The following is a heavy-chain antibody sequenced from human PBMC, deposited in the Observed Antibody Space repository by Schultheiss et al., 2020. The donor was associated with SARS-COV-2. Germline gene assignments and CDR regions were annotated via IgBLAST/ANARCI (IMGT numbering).Heavy chain of an antibody. J-gene: IGHJ6*03. D-gene: IGHD4-17*01. CDR3: ARGRDGAFPFDYYFYMDV. V-gene: IGHV4-39*01. CDR2: IYYSGST. CDR1: GGSISSSSYY. Sequence: SETLSLTCTVSGGSISSSSYYWGWIRQPPGKGLEWIGSIYYSGSTYYNPSLKSRVTISVDTSKNQFSLKLSSVTAADTAMYYCARGRDGAFPFDYYFYMDVWGKGTTVTVSS.